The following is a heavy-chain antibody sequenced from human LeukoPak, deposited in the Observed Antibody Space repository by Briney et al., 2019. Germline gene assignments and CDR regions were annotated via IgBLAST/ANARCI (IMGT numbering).Heavy chain of an antibody. V-gene: IGHV4-59*12. CDR2: IYYSGST. Sequence: SETLSLTCTVSGGSISSYYWSWIRQPPGKGLEWIGYIYYSGSTNYNPSLKSRVTISVDTSKNQFSLKLSSVTAADTAVYYCARESVPAASDYWGQGTLVTVSS. D-gene: IGHD2-2*01. CDR3: ARESVPAASDY. J-gene: IGHJ4*02. CDR1: GGSISSYY.